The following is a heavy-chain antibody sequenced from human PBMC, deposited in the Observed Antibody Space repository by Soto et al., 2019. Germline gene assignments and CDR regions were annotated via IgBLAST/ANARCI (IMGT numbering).Heavy chain of an antibody. CDR3: ARHGYY. V-gene: IGHV4-39*01. CDR1: GVSISNTSYY. J-gene: IGHJ4*02. CDR2: IYFSGST. Sequence: SETLSLTCSVSGVSISNTSYYWGWIRQPPGKGLEWVGTIYFSGSTFYNPSLKSRVTIPIDTSKNQFSLRLSSVTAADTAVYYCARHGYYWGQGTLVTVSS.